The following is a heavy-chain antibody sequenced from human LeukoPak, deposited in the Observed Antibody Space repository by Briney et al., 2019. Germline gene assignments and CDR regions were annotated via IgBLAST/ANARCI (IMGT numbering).Heavy chain of an antibody. Sequence: GGSLRLSCAASGFNFNTYTMSWVRQAPGKGLEWVAKMKEDGTEESYVDSVKGRFAISRDNAKSSVYLQMNSLSVEDTAVYYCARGGMRYLECWGQGTLVTVSS. J-gene: IGHJ4*02. V-gene: IGHV3-7*01. CDR3: ARGGMRYLEC. CDR1: GFNFNTYT. CDR2: MKEDGTEE.